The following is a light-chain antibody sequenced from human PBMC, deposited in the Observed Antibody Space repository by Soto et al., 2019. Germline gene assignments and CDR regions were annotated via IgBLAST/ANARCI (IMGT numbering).Light chain of an antibody. V-gene: IGKV1-6*01. Sequence: IQMTQSPSSLSSSVAERVTNTCRASQGIRNDLGWYQQKPGKAPKLLIHAASSLESGVPSRFSGSGSGTDFTFTISSLQPEDFATYYCLQDYSYPWTFGQGTKVDIK. CDR3: LQDYSYPWT. CDR1: QGIRND. J-gene: IGKJ1*01. CDR2: AAS.